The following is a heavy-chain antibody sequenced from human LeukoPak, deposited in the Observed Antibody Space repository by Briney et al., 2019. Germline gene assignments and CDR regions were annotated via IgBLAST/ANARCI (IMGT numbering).Heavy chain of an antibody. CDR3: AYSGSYSGWFDP. CDR1: GYTFTGYY. J-gene: IGHJ5*02. D-gene: IGHD1-26*01. Sequence: ASVKVSCKASGYTFTGYYMHWGRQAPGQGLEWMGWINPNSGGTNYAQKFQGRVTMTRDTSISTAYMELSRLRSDDTAVYYCAYSGSYSGWFDPWGQGTLVTVSS. CDR2: INPNSGGT. V-gene: IGHV1-2*02.